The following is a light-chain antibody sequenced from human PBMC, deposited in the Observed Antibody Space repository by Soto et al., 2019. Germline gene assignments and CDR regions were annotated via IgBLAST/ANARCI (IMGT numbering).Light chain of an antibody. CDR3: QQRSNWPIT. CDR2: DAS. V-gene: IGKV3-11*01. J-gene: IGKJ5*01. Sequence: EIVLTQSPATLSLSPGERATLSCRASQSVSSYLAWYQQKPGQAPRLLIYDASNRATGLPARFSGSVSGTDFTLTISILEPEYFAVYYCQQRSNWPITFRQGTRLEIK. CDR1: QSVSSY.